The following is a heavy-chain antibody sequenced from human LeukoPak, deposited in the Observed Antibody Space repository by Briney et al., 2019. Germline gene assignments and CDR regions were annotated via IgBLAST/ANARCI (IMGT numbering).Heavy chain of an antibody. CDR2: ISAYNGNT. D-gene: IGHD2-15*01. Sequence: ASVKVSCKASGYTFTSYGISWVRQAPGQGLEWMGWISAYNGNTNYAQNLQGRVTMTTDTSTTTAYMDLRSLRSDDTAVYCCAREDCSGGSCYLPEYLQHWGQGTLVTVSS. CDR1: GYTFTSYG. V-gene: IGHV1-18*01. CDR3: AREDCSGGSCYLPEYLQH. J-gene: IGHJ1*01.